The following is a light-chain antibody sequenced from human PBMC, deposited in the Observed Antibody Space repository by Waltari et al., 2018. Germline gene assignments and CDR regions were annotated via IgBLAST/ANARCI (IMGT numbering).Light chain of an antibody. CDR3: QQYHAYPWT. CDR2: ETS. V-gene: IGKV1-5*01. Sequence: DIQMTQSPSSLSGSVRDSVTITCRASENINNRLAWYQQKPGGAPQLLIYETSTLETGVPSRFSGTTSGTEFSLSISSLQPDDVATYYCQQYHAYPWTFGQGTKVDI. J-gene: IGKJ1*01. CDR1: ENINNR.